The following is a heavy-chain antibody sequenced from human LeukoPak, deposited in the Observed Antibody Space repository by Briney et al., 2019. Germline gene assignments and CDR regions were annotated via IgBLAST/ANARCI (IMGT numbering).Heavy chain of an antibody. J-gene: IGHJ4*02. Sequence: ASVKVSCKASGGTFSSYAISWVRQAPGQGLEWMGGIIPIFGTANYAQKFQGRVTITADESTSTAYMELRSLRSDDTAVYYCARGYYYDSSGPADYWGQGTLVTVSS. CDR2: IIPIFGTA. CDR3: ARGYYYDSSGPADY. D-gene: IGHD3-22*01. V-gene: IGHV1-69*13. CDR1: GGTFSSYA.